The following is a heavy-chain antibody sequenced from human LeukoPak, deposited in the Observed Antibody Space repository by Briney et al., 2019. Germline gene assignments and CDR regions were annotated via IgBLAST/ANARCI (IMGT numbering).Heavy chain of an antibody. CDR2: IYTSGST. CDR3: ARDREVGATFDY. V-gene: IGHV4-4*07. Sequence: SETLSLTCTVSGGSISSYYWSWIRQPAGKGLEWIGRIYTSGSTNYNPSLKSRVTMSVDTSKNQFSLKLSSVTAADTAMYYCARDREVGATFDYWGQGTLVTVSS. D-gene: IGHD1-26*01. J-gene: IGHJ4*02. CDR1: GGSISSYY.